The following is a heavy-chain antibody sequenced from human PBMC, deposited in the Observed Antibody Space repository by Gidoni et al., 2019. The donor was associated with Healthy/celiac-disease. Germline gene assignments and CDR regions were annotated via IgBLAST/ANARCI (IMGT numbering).Heavy chain of an antibody. V-gene: IGHV4-34*01. D-gene: IGHD3-10*01. CDR2: INHSGST. CDR1: AGSFSGYY. CDR3: ARGPGLVRGVSFGY. J-gene: IGHJ4*02. Sequence: QVQLPQWGAGLLKPSETLSLTCAVYAGSFSGYYWSWLRQPPGKGLEWIGEINHSGSTNDNPSLKSRVTISVDTSKNQFSLKLSSVTAADTAVYYCARGPGLVRGVSFGYWGQGTLVTVSS.